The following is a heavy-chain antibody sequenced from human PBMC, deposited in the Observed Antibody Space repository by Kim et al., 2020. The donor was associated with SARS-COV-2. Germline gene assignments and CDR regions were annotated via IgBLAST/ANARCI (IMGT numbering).Heavy chain of an antibody. CDR2: ISAYNGNT. CDR3: ARENKRYYYGSGSYYKDY. J-gene: IGHJ4*02. Sequence: ASVKVSCKASGYTFTSYGISWVRQAPGQGLEWMGWISAYNGNTNYAQKLQGRVTMTTDTSTSTAYMELRSLRSDDTAVYYCARENKRYYYGSGSYYKDYWGQGTLVTVSS. V-gene: IGHV1-18*01. D-gene: IGHD3-10*01. CDR1: GYTFTSYG.